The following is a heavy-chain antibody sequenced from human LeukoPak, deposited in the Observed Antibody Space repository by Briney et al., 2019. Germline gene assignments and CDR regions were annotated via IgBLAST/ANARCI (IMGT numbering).Heavy chain of an antibody. CDR3: ASGYSGYGHRVDY. Sequence: SETLSLTCTVSGGSIIGYYWNWIRQPPGKGLEWIGYIYYSGSTNYNPSLRSRLTISVDTSKNQFSLKLSSVTAADTAVYYCASGYSGYGHRVDYWGQGTLVTVSS. V-gene: IGHV4-59*12. J-gene: IGHJ4*02. CDR1: GGSIIGYY. D-gene: IGHD5-12*01. CDR2: IYYSGST.